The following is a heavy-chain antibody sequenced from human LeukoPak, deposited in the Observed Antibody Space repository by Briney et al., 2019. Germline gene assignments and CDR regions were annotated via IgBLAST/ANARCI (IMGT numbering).Heavy chain of an antibody. CDR3: ARLLTDYLVGHYFDY. J-gene: IGHJ4*02. D-gene: IGHD1-14*01. Sequence: PSETLSLTCTVSGGSISSSSYYWGWIRQPPGKGLEWIGSIYYSGSTNYNPSLKSRVTISVDTSKNQFSLKLSSVTAADTAVYYCARLLTDYLVGHYFDYWGQGTLVTVSS. CDR2: IYYSGST. V-gene: IGHV4-39*07. CDR1: GGSISSSSYY.